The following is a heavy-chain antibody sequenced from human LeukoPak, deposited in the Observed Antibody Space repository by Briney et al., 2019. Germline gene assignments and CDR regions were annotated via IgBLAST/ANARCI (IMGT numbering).Heavy chain of an antibody. V-gene: IGHV3-21*01. CDR1: GFTFSSYG. Sequence: AGGSLRLSCAGSGFTFSSYGMNWVRQAPGKGLEWVSSISSSSSYIYYADSVKGRFTISRDNAKNSLYLQMNSLRAEDTAVYYCARDLVYYDSSGHDAFDIWGQGTMVTVSS. CDR2: ISSSSSYI. CDR3: ARDLVYYDSSGHDAFDI. D-gene: IGHD3-22*01. J-gene: IGHJ3*02.